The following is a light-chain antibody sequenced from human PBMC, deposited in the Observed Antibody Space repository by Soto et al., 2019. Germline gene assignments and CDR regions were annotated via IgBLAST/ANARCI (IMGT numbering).Light chain of an antibody. Sequence: EIVLTQSPDTVSLSPGESATLSCRASQRLSSSYLAWYQQKPGQAPRLLIQGASSRATGIPDRFSGSGSGTDFTLTISRLEPEDFAVYYCQQFGSSAWTFGQGTKVDI. CDR3: QQFGSSAWT. V-gene: IGKV3-20*01. CDR2: GAS. CDR1: QRLSSSY. J-gene: IGKJ1*01.